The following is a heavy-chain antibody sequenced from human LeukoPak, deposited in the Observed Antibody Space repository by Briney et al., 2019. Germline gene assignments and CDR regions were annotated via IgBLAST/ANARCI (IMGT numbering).Heavy chain of an antibody. D-gene: IGHD6-19*01. CDR3: ARGTYSSGQPRKWFDP. V-gene: IGHV4-34*01. J-gene: IGHJ5*02. Sequence: SETLSLTCAVYSGSFSGYYWSWIRQPPGKGLEWIGEINHSGSTNYNPSLKSRVTISVDTSKNQFSLKLSSVTAADTAVYYWARGTYSSGQPRKWFDPWGQGTLVTVSS. CDR2: INHSGST. CDR1: SGSFSGYY.